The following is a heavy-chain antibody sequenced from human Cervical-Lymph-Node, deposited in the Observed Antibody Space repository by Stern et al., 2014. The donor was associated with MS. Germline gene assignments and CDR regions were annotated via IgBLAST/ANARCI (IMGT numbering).Heavy chain of an antibody. J-gene: IGHJ4*02. D-gene: IGHD6-6*01. CDR1: GGSISSGGYY. Sequence: QVQLQESGPGLVKPSQTLTLTCTVSGGSISSGGYYWGCISPHPGMGREWIGYIYYSGSTYYNPSLKSRVTISVDTSKNQFSLKLSSVTAADTAVYYCARERRAARPDYWGQGTLVTVSS. CDR2: IYYSGST. CDR3: ARERRAARPDY. V-gene: IGHV4-31*03.